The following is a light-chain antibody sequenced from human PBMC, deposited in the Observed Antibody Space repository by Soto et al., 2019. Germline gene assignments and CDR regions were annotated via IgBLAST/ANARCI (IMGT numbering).Light chain of an antibody. CDR3: QQSDSYPLT. CDR1: EGINKW. V-gene: IGKV1-5*01. Sequence: DIQMTQSPSFVSASVGDRVTISCRASEGINKWLAWYQQKPGKAPKVLIYDASRLESGVPSRFSGSGSGTEFTLTISSLQPDDFATYYCQQSDSYPLTFGGGTKVDIK. CDR2: DAS. J-gene: IGKJ4*01.